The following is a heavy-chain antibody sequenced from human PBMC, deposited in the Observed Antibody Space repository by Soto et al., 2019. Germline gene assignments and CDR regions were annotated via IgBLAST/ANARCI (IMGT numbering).Heavy chain of an antibody. Sequence: RLSCAASEFRFRSYWMTWVRQAPGKGLEWVALINEDGSQKYYVGSVKGRFTISRDNAKDSLYMQMDSLRVGDTAVYFCVRVGYHCWEFDNWVQGKLGTVSS. D-gene: IGHD3-22*01. V-gene: IGHV3-7*01. J-gene: IGHJ4*02. CDR1: EFRFRSYW. CDR3: VRVGYHCWEFDN. CDR2: INEDGSQK.